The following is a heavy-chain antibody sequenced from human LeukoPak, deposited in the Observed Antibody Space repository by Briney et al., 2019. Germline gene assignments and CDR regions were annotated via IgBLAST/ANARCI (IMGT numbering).Heavy chain of an antibody. CDR2: INAGNGNT. V-gene: IGHV1-3*01. D-gene: IGHD3-22*01. J-gene: IGHJ4*02. CDR1: GYTFTTYA. Sequence: ASVKVSCKASGYTFTTYAMHWVRQAPGQRLEWMGWINAGNGNTKYSQKFQARVTITRDTSASTAHMELSSLRSEDTAVYYCAKEGVWTSNYYDSSGFDYWGQGTLVTVSS. CDR3: AKEGVWTSNYYDSSGFDY.